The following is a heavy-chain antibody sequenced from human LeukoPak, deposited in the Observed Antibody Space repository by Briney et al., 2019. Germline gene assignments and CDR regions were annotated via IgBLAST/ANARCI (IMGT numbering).Heavy chain of an antibody. Sequence: GGSLRLSCAASGFTFSSYWMHWVRQAPGKGLVWVSRINSDGTSTSYVDSVKGRFTISRDNAKNTLSLEMNSLRAEDTAVYYCATGYSGYDYWGQGTLVTVSS. D-gene: IGHD5-12*01. CDR1: GFTFSSYW. V-gene: IGHV3-74*01. CDR2: INSDGTST. J-gene: IGHJ4*02. CDR3: ATGYSGYDY.